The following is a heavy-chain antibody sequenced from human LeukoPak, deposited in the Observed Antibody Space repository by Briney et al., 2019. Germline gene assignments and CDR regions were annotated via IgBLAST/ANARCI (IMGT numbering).Heavy chain of an antibody. CDR2: ISGSGTST. D-gene: IGHD6-13*01. J-gene: IGHJ4*02. V-gene: IGHV3-23*01. CDR3: AKAAVYSSSWTPFDD. CDR1: GFTFRSYA. Sequence: GGSLRLSCAASGFTFRSYAMSWVRQAPGKGLEWVSAISGSGTSTYYADSVKGRFTVSRDNSKNTLYLQMNSLRAEDTAVYYCAKAAVYSSSWTPFDDWGQGTLVTVSS.